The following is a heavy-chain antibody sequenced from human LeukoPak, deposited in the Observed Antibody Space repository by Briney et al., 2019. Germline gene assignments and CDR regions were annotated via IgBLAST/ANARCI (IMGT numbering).Heavy chain of an antibody. V-gene: IGHV4-59*01. Sequence: SETLSLTCNVSGGSISSYYWSWIRQPPGKGLEWIGYIYYSGSTNYNPSLKSRVTISIDTSKNQFSLKLSSLTAADTAVYYCAASTHYYYYYGMYVWGQGTTVTVSS. CDR2: IYYSGST. J-gene: IGHJ6*02. CDR3: AASTHYYYYYGMYV. D-gene: IGHD2-15*01. CDR1: GGSISSYY.